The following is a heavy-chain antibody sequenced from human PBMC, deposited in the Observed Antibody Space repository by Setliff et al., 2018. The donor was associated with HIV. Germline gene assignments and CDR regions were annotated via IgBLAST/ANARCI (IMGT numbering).Heavy chain of an antibody. J-gene: IGHJ6*03. CDR2: VSSRGDT. Sequence: SETLSLTCTVSDSGTYYWSWIRQPAGKGLEWIGRVSSRGDTNYNPSLKSRVTMSVDTSKNQFSLKLTSVTASDTAVYYCARGFSGDYIFTGYMDVWGKGNTVTVSS. V-gene: IGHV4-4*07. CDR1: DSGTYY. CDR3: ARGFSGDYIFTGYMDV. D-gene: IGHD3-3*01.